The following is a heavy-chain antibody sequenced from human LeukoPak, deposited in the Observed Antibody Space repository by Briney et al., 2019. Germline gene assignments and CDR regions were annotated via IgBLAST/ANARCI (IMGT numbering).Heavy chain of an antibody. V-gene: IGHV3-23*01. CDR2: ISPRGDIK. D-gene: IGHD3-10*01. Sequence: PGGSLRLSCAASGFTFSNHGMNWVRRAPGKGLEWVSGISPRGDIKYYADSVKGRFTISRDNSKKTLYLELSSLTGEDTAVYYCAKDDAWIRFGEWSQGTLVTVSS. CDR3: AKDDAWIRFGE. CDR1: GFTFSNHG. J-gene: IGHJ4*02.